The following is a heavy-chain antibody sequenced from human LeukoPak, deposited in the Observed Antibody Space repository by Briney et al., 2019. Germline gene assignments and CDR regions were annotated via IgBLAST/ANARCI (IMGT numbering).Heavy chain of an antibody. Sequence: GESLKISCKGSGYNFTKHWIGWVRQMPAKGLEWMGIICPDDSDTSYSPSFQGQVTISVDRSISTAYLQWSSLKASDTAMYYCARGEMRYCSGGSCYDYWGQGTLVTVSS. D-gene: IGHD2-15*01. CDR3: ARGEMRYCSGGSCYDY. CDR2: ICPDDSDT. V-gene: IGHV5-51*01. CDR1: GYNFTKHW. J-gene: IGHJ4*02.